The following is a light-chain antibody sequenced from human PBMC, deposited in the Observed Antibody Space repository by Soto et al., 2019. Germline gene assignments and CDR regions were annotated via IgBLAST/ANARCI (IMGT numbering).Light chain of an antibody. CDR1: QGISRW. Sequence: DIQMTQCPSTLSASVGDTVTITCRAGQGISRWLAWYQQKPGRAPNLLIYEASTLESGVPSRFSGSGSGTEFTLTISSLHPDDFATYYCHQYDTYSWTFGQGTKVEIK. CDR2: EAS. J-gene: IGKJ1*01. CDR3: HQYDTYSWT. V-gene: IGKV1-5*03.